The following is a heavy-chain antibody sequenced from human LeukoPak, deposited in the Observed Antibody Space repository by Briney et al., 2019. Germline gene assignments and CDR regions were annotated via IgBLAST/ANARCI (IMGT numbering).Heavy chain of an antibody. D-gene: IGHD3-10*01. J-gene: IGHJ6*04. Sequence: ASVKVSCKASGGTFSSYAISWVRQAPGQGLEWMGGIIPIFGTANYAQKFQGRVTITADKSTSTAYMELSSLRSEDTAVYYCARRAGEGSYYNGDYYYYYGMDVRGKGTTVTVSS. V-gene: IGHV1-69*06. CDR2: IIPIFGTA. CDR1: GGTFSSYA. CDR3: ARRAGEGSYYNGDYYYYYGMDV.